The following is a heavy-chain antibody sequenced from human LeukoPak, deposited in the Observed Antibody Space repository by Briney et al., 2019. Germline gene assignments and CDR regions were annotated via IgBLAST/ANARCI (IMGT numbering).Heavy chain of an antibody. CDR3: ARKGYTYGTFDY. Sequence: SGTLSLTCAVSGDSISSHYWWGWVRPRPGKGLEWIGEIYHSGSNNYNPSLKSRVTISVDKSKNQFSLKLTSLTAADTAAYYCARKGYTYGTFDYWGLGTLVTVSS. J-gene: IGHJ4*02. CDR1: GDSISSHYW. D-gene: IGHD5-18*01. CDR2: IYHSGSN. V-gene: IGHV4-4*02.